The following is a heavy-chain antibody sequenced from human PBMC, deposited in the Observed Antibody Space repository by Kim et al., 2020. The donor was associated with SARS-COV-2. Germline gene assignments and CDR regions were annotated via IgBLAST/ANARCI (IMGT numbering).Heavy chain of an antibody. V-gene: IGHV3-48*03. D-gene: IGHD3-9*01. J-gene: IGHJ6*02. CDR1: GFTFSSYE. Sequence: GGSLRLSCAASGFTFSSYEMNWVRQAPGKGLEWVSYISSSGSTIYYADSVKGRFTISRDNAKNSLYLQMNSLRAEDTAVYYCASSRGATYYDILTGYPLGSYYYGMDVWGQGTTVTVSS. CDR3: ASSRGATYYDILTGYPLGSYYYGMDV. CDR2: ISSSGSTI.